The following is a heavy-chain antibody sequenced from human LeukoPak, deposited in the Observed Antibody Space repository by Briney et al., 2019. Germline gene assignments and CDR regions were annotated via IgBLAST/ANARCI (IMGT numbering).Heavy chain of an antibody. CDR2: IIGDGTTT. V-gene: IGHV3-48*03. CDR3: VRDRGGTYSGDNLFDP. CDR1: GFTFSTYE. J-gene: IGHJ5*02. D-gene: IGHD1/OR15-1a*01. Sequence: GGSLRLSCAASGFTFSTYEMNWVRHAPGKGLEWLSYIIGDGTTTQYADAVRDRFTISRDNDKNSLYLQMNSLIADDTAVYYCVRDRGGTYSGDNLFDPWGQGTLVTVSS.